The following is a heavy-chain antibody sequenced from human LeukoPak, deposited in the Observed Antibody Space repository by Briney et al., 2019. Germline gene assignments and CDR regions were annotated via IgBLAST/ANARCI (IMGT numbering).Heavy chain of an antibody. J-gene: IGHJ4*02. CDR2: ISSSGSTI. CDR1: GFTFSDYY. CDR3: ARGLYYYDSSGYPGDYLDY. Sequence: GGSLRLSCAASGFTFSDYYMSWIRQAPGKGLEWVSYISSSGSTIYCADSVKGRFTVSRDNAKNSLYLQMNSLRAEDTAVYYCARGLYYYDSSGYPGDYLDYWGQGTLVTVSS. D-gene: IGHD3-22*01. V-gene: IGHV3-11*04.